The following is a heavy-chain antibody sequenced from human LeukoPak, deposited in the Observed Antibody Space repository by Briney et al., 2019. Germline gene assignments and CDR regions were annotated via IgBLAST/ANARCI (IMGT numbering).Heavy chain of an antibody. V-gene: IGHV1-2*02. Sequence: ASVKVSCKASGYTFTGYYMHWVRQAPGQGLEWMGWINPNSGGTNYAQKFQGRVTMTRDTSISTACMELSRLRSDDTAVYYCAREGYSSSWYDYWGQGTLVTVSS. D-gene: IGHD6-13*01. CDR1: GYTFTGYY. CDR3: AREGYSSSWYDY. CDR2: INPNSGGT. J-gene: IGHJ4*02.